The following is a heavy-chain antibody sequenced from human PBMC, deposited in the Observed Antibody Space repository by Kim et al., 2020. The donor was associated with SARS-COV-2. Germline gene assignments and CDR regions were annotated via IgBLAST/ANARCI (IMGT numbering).Heavy chain of an antibody. CDR2: IGTAGDP. Sequence: GGSLRLSCAASGFTFSSYDMHWVRQATGKGLEWVSAIGTAGDPYYPGSVKGRFTISRENAKNSLYLQMNSLRAGDTAVYYCARGAHTAAGRGYGMDVWGQGTTVTVSS. CDR3: ARGAHTAAGRGYGMDV. V-gene: IGHV3-13*05. CDR1: GFTFSSYD. J-gene: IGHJ6*02. D-gene: IGHD6-13*01.